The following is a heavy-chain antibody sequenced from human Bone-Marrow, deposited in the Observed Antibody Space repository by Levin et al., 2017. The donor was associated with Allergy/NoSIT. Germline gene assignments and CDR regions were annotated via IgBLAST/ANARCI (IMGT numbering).Heavy chain of an antibody. CDR2: IYSIGST. D-gene: IGHD3-16*01. CDR1: GGSMSDYY. Sequence: SETLSLTCTVSGGSMSDYYWTWIRQPPGKGLEWIGYIYSIGSTNYHPSLESRVIISVDMSKKQFSLSLNSVTAADTAAYYCARGGQQFDVLDIWGRGTLVTVSS. J-gene: IGHJ3*02. CDR3: ARGGQQFDVLDI. V-gene: IGHV4-59*01.